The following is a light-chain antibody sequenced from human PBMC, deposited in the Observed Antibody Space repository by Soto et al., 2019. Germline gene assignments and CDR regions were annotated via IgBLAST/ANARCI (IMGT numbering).Light chain of an antibody. CDR2: EDS. CDR3: SSYRGYYTRV. V-gene: IGLV2-14*01. CDR1: SSDVGGYDF. J-gene: IGLJ1*01. Sequence: QSVLTQPASVSGSPGQSITISCTGTSSDVGGYDFVSWYQQHAGRAPKLLIYEDSRRPSGVSNRFSGSKSGNTASLTISGLQAEDEADYYCSSYRGYYTRVFXTATKVTVL.